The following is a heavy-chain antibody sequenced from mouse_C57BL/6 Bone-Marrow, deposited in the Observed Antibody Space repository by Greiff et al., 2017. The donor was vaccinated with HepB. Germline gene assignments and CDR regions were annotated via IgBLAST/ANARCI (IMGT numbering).Heavy chain of an antibody. V-gene: IGHV1-80*01. CDR2: IYPGDGDT. CDR3: AREGLLRGDYYAMDY. Sequence: VQLQQSGAELVKPGASVKISCKASGYAFSSYWMHWVKQRPGKGLEWIGQIYPGDGDTNYNGKFKGKATLTADKSSSTAYMQLSSLTSEDSAVYFCAREGLLRGDYYAMDYWGQGTSVTVSS. CDR1: GYAFSSYW. D-gene: IGHD2-3*01. J-gene: IGHJ4*01.